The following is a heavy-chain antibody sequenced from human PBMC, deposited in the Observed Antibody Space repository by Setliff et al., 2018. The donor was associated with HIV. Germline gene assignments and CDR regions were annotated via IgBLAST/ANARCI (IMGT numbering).Heavy chain of an antibody. CDR2: ISGSGVNS. CDR3: ARAKGSGTYVFDI. Sequence: PGGSLRLSCAASGFTFSNYVINWVRQDPGKGLEWISGISGSGVNSYYADSVKGRFTISRDNSKDTLFLQMNSLRAEDTAVYYCARAKGSGTYVFDIWGKGTMVTVSS. V-gene: IGHV3-23*01. J-gene: IGHJ3*02. CDR1: GFTFSNYV. D-gene: IGHD2-15*01.